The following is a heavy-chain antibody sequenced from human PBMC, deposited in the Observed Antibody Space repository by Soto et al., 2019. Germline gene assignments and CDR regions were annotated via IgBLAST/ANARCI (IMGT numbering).Heavy chain of an antibody. CDR3: AGGPPRAGLIAVRPGLDY. CDR2: IYNGGIP. Sequence: SETLSLTCTVSGGSVSSQYWSWIRQPAGKGLEWIGRIYNGGIPLIHPSLESRVALSLDTSKNQFSLTLSSVTAADTAIYYCAGGPPRAGLIAVRPGLDYWGQGTLVTVSS. CDR1: GGSVSSQY. V-gene: IGHV4-4*07. J-gene: IGHJ4*02. D-gene: IGHD6-6*01.